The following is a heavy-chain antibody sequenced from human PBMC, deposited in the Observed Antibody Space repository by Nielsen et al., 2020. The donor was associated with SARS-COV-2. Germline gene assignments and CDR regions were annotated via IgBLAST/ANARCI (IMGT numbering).Heavy chain of an antibody. Sequence: GGSLRLSCTASGFTFTSYAMNWVRQAPGKGLEWISYISGSSNTIYYADSVKGRFTVSRDNAKNSLFLHMSSLRAEDTAVYYCATESTIFGAIINFAPDYWGQGTVVTVSS. J-gene: IGHJ4*02. CDR1: GFTFTSYA. V-gene: IGHV3-48*01. CDR3: ATESTIFGAIINFAPDY. CDR2: ISGSSNTI. D-gene: IGHD3-3*01.